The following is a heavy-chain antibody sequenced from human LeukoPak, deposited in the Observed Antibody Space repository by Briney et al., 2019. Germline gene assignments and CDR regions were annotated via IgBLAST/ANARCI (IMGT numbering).Heavy chain of an antibody. CDR2: IYHSGST. CDR3: ARDGTVGATGPTDY. CDR1: GGSISSGGYY. D-gene: IGHD1-26*01. J-gene: IGHJ4*02. Sequence: PSETQSLTCTVSGGSISSGGYYWSWIRQPPGKGLEWIGYIYHSGSTYYNPSLKSRVTISVDRSKNQFSLKLSSVTAADTAVYYCARDGTVGATGPTDYWGQGTLVTVSS. V-gene: IGHV4-30-2*01.